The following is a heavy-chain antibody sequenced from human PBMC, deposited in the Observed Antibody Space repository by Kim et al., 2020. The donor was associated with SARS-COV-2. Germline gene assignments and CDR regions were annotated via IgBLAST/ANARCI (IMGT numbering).Heavy chain of an antibody. D-gene: IGHD3-16*01. V-gene: IGHV3-53*01. J-gene: IGHJ4*02. Sequence: GGNMDYADSVKGRFTMSKDTSKNLFYLQMHALRAEDTALYYCARGGIGDWSQGTLVTVSS. CDR2: GGNM. CDR3: ARGGIGD.